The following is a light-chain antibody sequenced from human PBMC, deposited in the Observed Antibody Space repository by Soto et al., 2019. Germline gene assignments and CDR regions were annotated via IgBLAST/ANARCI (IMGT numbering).Light chain of an antibody. J-gene: IGLJ3*02. Sequence: QSVLTQPPSASGTAGQRVTISCTETSSDVGSYNLVSWYQQHPGKAPKVILYEVSKAPSGISSRFSGSKSGNTAFLTISGLQAEDEADYYCCSYAGSSIWVFGGGTKLTVL. CDR2: EVS. CDR3: CSYAGSSIWV. CDR1: SSDVGSYNL. V-gene: IGLV2-23*02.